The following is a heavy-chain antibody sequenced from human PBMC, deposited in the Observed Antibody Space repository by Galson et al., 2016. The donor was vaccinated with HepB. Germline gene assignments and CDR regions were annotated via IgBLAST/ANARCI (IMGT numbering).Heavy chain of an antibody. D-gene: IGHD3-3*01. CDR3: ARFPRGGFGVPTPL. Sequence: SVKVSCKASGGTFSRYVISWVRQAPGQGLEYMGEIIPIFSTANYAQKFQDRIKINADKSTSTAYMELNRLRYEDTAVYYCARFPRGGFGVPTPLWGQGTLVTVAS. CDR2: IIPIFSTA. J-gene: IGHJ4*02. V-gene: IGHV1-69*06. CDR1: GGTFSRYV.